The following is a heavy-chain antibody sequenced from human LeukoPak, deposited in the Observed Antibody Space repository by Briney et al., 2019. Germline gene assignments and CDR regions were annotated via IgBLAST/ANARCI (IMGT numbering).Heavy chain of an antibody. CDR3: ARDNDGEYYYYYGMDV. J-gene: IGHJ6*02. V-gene: IGHV3-74*01. CDR2: INSDGSST. D-gene: IGHD4-17*01. CDR1: GFTFSSYW. Sequence: PGGSLRLSCAASGFTFSSYWMHWVRQAPGKGLVWVSRINSDGSSTSYADSVKGRFTISRDNAKNTLYRQMNSLRAEDTAVYYCARDNDGEYYYYYGMDVWGQGTTVTVSS.